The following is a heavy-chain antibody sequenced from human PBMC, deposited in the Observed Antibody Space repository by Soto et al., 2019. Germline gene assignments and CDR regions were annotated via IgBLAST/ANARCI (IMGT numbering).Heavy chain of an antibody. CDR3: ARRRGYSYGYYYYYGMDV. Sequence: QVQLVQSGAEVKKPGASVKVSCKASGYTFTSYDINWVRQATGQGLEWMGWMNPNSGNTGYAQKCQGRVTMTRNTSISTAYMELSSLRSEDTAVYYCARRRGYSYGYYYYYGMDVWGQGTTVTVSS. V-gene: IGHV1-8*01. J-gene: IGHJ6*02. CDR1: GYTFTSYD. CDR2: MNPNSGNT. D-gene: IGHD5-18*01.